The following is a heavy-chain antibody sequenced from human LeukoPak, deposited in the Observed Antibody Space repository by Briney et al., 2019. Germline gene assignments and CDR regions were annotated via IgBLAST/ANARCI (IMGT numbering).Heavy chain of an antibody. CDR3: ARGGDIVVVPAAAYYFDY. Sequence: SETLSLTCTVSGGSISSYYWSWIRQPPGKGLEWIGSIYYSGSTNYNPSLKSRVTISVDTSKNQFSLKLSSVTAADTAVYYCARGGDIVVVPAAAYYFDYWGQGTLVTVSS. CDR2: IYYSGST. D-gene: IGHD2-2*01. V-gene: IGHV4-59*01. CDR1: GGSISSYY. J-gene: IGHJ4*02.